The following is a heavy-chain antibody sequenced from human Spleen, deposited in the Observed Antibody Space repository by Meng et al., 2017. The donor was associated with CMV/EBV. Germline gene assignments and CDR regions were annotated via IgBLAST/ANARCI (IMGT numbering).Heavy chain of an antibody. Sequence: YGWSFSGYYWSWIRQPPGKGLEWIGEINHSGSTNYNPSLKRRVTISGDTSKNQFSLKLSSVTAADTAVYYCASRITIFGVPSNALAWGQGTLVTVSS. V-gene: IGHV4-34*01. CDR2: INHSGST. CDR3: ASRITIFGVPSNALA. J-gene: IGHJ5*02. CDR1: GWSFSGYY. D-gene: IGHD3-3*01.